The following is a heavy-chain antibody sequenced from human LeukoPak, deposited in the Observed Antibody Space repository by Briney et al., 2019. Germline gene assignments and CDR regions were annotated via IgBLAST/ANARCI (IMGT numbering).Heavy chain of an antibody. CDR2: IYSGGTT. V-gene: IGHV3-66*01. CDR3: ARVSTYESSGYPYYYYAMDV. Sequence: PGGSLRLSCAASGITVSNNYMTWVRQAPGKGLEWVSLIYSGGTTFYADSVKGRLTISRDNSKNTLYLQMNSLRAEDTAVYYCARVSTYESSGYPYYYYAMDVWAKGPRSPSP. CDR1: GITVSNNY. J-gene: IGHJ6*02. D-gene: IGHD3-22*01.